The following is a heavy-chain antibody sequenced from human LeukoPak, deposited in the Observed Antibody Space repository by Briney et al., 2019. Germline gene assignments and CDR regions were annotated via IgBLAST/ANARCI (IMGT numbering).Heavy chain of an antibody. D-gene: IGHD6-19*01. CDR2: IYSGGST. V-gene: IGHV3-53*01. CDR1: GFTVSSNY. CDR3: ARVEWLVYYFDY. J-gene: IGHJ4*02. Sequence: PGGSLRLSCAASGFTVSSNYMSWVRQAPGKGLEWVSVIYSGGSTYYAASVKGRFTISRDNSKNTLYLQMNSLRAEDTAVYYCARVEWLVYYFDYWGQGTLVTVSS.